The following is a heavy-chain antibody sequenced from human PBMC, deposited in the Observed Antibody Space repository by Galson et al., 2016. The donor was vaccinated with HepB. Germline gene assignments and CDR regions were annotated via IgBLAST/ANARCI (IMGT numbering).Heavy chain of an antibody. Sequence: CAISGDSVSSNSATWNWIRQSPSRDLEWLGRAYYRSKWYNDYAVSVKSRVTINPDTSTNQFSLHLNSVTPEDTAVYYCARQYSSLSFYYGMDVWGQGTTVTVSS. V-gene: IGHV6-1*01. CDR2: AYYRSKWYN. D-gene: IGHD6-6*01. CDR1: GDSVSSNSAT. CDR3: ARQYSSLSFYYGMDV. J-gene: IGHJ6*02.